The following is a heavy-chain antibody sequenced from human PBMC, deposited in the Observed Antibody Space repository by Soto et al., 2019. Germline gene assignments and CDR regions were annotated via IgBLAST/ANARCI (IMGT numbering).Heavy chain of an antibody. V-gene: IGHV3-21*01. J-gene: IGHJ6*02. CDR1: GFTFSSYS. CDR2: ISSSSSYI. D-gene: IGHD3-10*01. Sequence: GGSLRLSCAASGFTFSSYSMNWVRQAPGKGLEWVSSISSSSSYIYYADSVKGRFTISRDNAKNSLYLQMNSLRAEDTAVYYCARERDSKRGYYYYGMDVWGQGTTVTVS. CDR3: ARERDSKRGYYYYGMDV.